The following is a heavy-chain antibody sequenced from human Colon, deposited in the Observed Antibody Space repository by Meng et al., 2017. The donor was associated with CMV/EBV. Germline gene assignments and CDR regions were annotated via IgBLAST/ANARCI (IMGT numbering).Heavy chain of an antibody. V-gene: IGHV4-31*02. Sequence: SGGYYWSWIRQHPGKGLEWIGYIYYSGSTYYHPSLKSRVTISVDTSKNQFSLKLSSVTAADTAVYYCARVTVRRYCSSTSCFPFDYWGQGTLVTVSS. J-gene: IGHJ4*02. CDR2: IYYSGST. CDR1: SGGYY. D-gene: IGHD2-2*01. CDR3: ARVTVRRYCSSTSCFPFDY.